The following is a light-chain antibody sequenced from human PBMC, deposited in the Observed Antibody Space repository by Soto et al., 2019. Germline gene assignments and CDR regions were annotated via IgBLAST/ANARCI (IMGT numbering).Light chain of an antibody. J-gene: IGLJ1*01. CDR2: EVT. Sequence: QSALTQPRSVSGSPGQSVTISCTGSSSDVGGHNYVSWYQQHPGKAPKLMIYEVTKRPSGVSNRFSGSKSGNTASLTISGLQAEDEADYYCSSYTFTSTLYVFGTGTKVTVL. V-gene: IGLV2-14*01. CDR3: SSYTFTSTLYV. CDR1: SSDVGGHNY.